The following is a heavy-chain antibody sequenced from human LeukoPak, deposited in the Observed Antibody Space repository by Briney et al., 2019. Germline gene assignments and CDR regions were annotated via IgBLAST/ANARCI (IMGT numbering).Heavy chain of an antibody. V-gene: IGHV1-8*01. J-gene: IGHJ6*03. D-gene: IGHD6-6*01. CDR3: ARVIASRPARRTYYYMDV. CDR1: GYTFTSYD. Sequence: ASVKVSCKASGYTFTSYDINWVRQATGQGLEWMGWMNPNSGNTGYAQKFQGRVTMTRNTSISAAYMELSSLRAEDTAVYHCARVIASRPARRTYYYMDVWGKGTTVTVSS. CDR2: MNPNSGNT.